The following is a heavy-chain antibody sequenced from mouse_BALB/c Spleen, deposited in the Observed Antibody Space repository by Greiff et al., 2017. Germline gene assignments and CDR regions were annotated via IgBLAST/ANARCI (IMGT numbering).Heavy chain of an antibody. D-gene: IGHD2-4*01. J-gene: IGHJ2*01. V-gene: IGHV2-9*02. CDR1: GFSLTSYG. CDR3: ARDQRFYDYDDYFDY. Sequence: QVQLQQSGPGLVAPSQSLSITCTVSGFSLTSYGVHWVRQPPGKGLEWLGVIWAGGSTNYNSALMSRLSISKDNSKSQVFLKMNSLQTDDTAMYYCARDQRFYDYDDYFDYWGQGTTLTVSS. CDR2: IWAGGST.